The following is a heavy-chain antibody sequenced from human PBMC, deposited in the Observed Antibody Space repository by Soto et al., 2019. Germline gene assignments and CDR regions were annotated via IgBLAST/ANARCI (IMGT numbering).Heavy chain of an antibody. CDR2: ISWNSGSI. J-gene: IGHJ3*02. V-gene: IGHV3-9*01. CDR1: GFTFDDYA. Sequence: PGGSLRLSCAASGFTFDDYAMHWVRQAPGKGLEWVSGISWNSGSIGYADSVKGRFTISRDNAKNSLYLQMNSLRAEGTALYYCAKDIGSSGYNGHDAFDIWGQGTMVTVSS. CDR3: AKDIGSSGYNGHDAFDI. D-gene: IGHD6-13*01.